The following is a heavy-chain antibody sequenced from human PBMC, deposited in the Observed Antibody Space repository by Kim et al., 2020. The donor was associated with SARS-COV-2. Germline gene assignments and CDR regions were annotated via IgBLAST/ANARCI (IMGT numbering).Heavy chain of an antibody. CDR3: ARDQDYYDFWSGYSLYYFDY. CDR2: IYTSGST. CDR1: GGSISSYY. J-gene: IGHJ4*02. D-gene: IGHD3-3*01. V-gene: IGHV4-4*07. Sequence: SETLSLTCTVSGGSISSYYWSWIRQPAGKGLEWIGRIYTSGSTNYNPSLKSRVTMSVDTSKNQFSLKLSSVTAADTAVYYCARDQDYYDFWSGYSLYYFDYWGRGTLVTVSS.